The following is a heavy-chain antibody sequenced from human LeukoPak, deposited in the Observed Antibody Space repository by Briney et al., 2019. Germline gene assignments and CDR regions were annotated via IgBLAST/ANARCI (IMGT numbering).Heavy chain of an antibody. CDR2: INPSGGST. D-gene: IGHD3-22*01. Sequence: ASVKVSCTASGYTFSSYSMHWVRQAPGQGLEWMGIINPSGGSTSYAQKFQGRVTMTRDTSTSTVYMELSSLRSEDTAVYYCAREFYYESSAYGFEYWGQGTLVTVSS. J-gene: IGHJ4*02. V-gene: IGHV1-46*01. CDR3: AREFYYESSAYGFEY. CDR1: GYTFSSYS.